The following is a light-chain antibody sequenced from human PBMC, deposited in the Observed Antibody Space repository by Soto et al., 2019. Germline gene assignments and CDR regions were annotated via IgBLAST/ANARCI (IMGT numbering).Light chain of an antibody. Sequence: EVVMTQSPDSLSVSPGERATLSCRASQSVSSNLAWYQQKLGQAPRLLIYGASTRATGISARFSGSGSGTEFTLTISSLQSEDFAIYYCQQYKNWPRTVGQGTKVDIK. V-gene: IGKV3-15*01. J-gene: IGKJ1*01. CDR1: QSVSSN. CDR3: QQYKNWPRT. CDR2: GAS.